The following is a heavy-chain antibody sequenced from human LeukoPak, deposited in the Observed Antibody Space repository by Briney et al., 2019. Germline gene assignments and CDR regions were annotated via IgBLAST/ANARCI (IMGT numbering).Heavy chain of an antibody. V-gene: IGHV4-4*07. J-gene: IGHJ4*02. CDR3: ARAISGPYYDFWSGSEYFDY. Sequence: PSETLSLTGTVSGGSISSYYWSWIRQPAGKGLEWIGRIYTSGSTNYNPSLKSRVTMSVDTSKNQFSLKLSSVTAADTAVYYCARAISGPYYDFWSGSEYFDYWGQGTLVTVSS. CDR2: IYTSGST. CDR1: GGSISSYY. D-gene: IGHD3-3*01.